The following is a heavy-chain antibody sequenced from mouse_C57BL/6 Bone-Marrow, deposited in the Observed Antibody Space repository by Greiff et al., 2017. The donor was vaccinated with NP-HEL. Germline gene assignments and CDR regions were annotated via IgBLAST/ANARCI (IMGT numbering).Heavy chain of an antibody. CDR3: TTITTVVATGGY. V-gene: IGHV14-4*01. CDR2: IDPENGDT. D-gene: IGHD1-1*01. CDR1: GFNIKDDY. Sequence: EVQLQQSGAELVRPGASVKLSSTASGFNIKDDYMHWVKQRPEQGLEWIGWIDPENGDTEYASKFQGKATITADTSSNTAYLQLSSLTSEDTAVYYCTTITTVVATGGYWGQGTTLTVSS. J-gene: IGHJ2*01.